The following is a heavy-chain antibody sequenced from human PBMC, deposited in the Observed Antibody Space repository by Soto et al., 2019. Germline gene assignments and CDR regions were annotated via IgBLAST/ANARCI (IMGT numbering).Heavy chain of an antibody. Sequence: SETLSLTCVVSGASISSGDYAWNWVRQPPGKGLEWLGYIYNSGGSYYNPSLKSRVSISLDRSKNHFSLRLDSVTAADTALYFCARGDKNNDYYFDHWGQGTLVTVSS. D-gene: IGHD3-16*01. CDR1: GASISSGDYA. CDR2: IYNSGGS. J-gene: IGHJ4*02. CDR3: ARGDKNNDYYFDH. V-gene: IGHV4-30-2*01.